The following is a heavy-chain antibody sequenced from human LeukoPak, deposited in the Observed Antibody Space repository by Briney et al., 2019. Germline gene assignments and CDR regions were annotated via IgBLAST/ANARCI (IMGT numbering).Heavy chain of an antibody. V-gene: IGHV3-23*01. CDR2: ISGSGGST. Sequence: GGSLRLSCAASGFTFSSYAMSWVRQAPGKGLEWVSAISGSGGSTYYADSVKGRFTISRDNSKNTLYLQMNGLRAEDTAVYYCARDQGWYSYFDYWGQGTLVTVSS. CDR3: ARDQGWYSYFDY. J-gene: IGHJ4*02. D-gene: IGHD6-19*01. CDR1: GFTFSSYA.